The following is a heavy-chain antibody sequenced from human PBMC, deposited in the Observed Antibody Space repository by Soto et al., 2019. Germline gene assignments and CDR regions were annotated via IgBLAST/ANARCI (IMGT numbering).Heavy chain of an antibody. CDR1: GGSISSSSYY. D-gene: IGHD1-20*01. CDR3: ARQSRWGSITGTWYFDL. J-gene: IGHJ2*01. V-gene: IGHV4-39*01. Sequence: QLQLQESGPGLVKPSETLSLTCTVSGGSISSSSYYWGWIRQPPGKGLEWIGSIYYSGSTYYNSSLKSRVTISVDTSKNQFSLKLSSVTAADTAVYYCARQSRWGSITGTWYFDLWGRGTLVTVSS. CDR2: IYYSGST.